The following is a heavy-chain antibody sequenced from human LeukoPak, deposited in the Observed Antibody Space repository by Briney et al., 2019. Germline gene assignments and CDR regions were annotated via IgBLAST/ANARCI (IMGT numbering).Heavy chain of an antibody. V-gene: IGHV1-2*02. J-gene: IGHJ4*02. D-gene: IGHD3-10*01. CDR1: GYTFTGNY. CDR2: INTNGGDR. Sequence: ASVKLSCKASGYTFTGNYIHWVRHAPRQGLEGMGWINTNGGDRKNAKKFQGRVTMTRDTSINTAHMDLRRLRYDDTAVYYCARDLFWYGSGSYYIRPYFDLWGQGTLVTVSS. CDR3: ARDLFWYGSGSYYIRPYFDL.